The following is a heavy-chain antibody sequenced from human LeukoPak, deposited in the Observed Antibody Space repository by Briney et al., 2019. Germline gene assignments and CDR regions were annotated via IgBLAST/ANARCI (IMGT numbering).Heavy chain of an antibody. J-gene: IGHJ5*02. D-gene: IGHD2-21*02. CDR2: ISTSGGSA. Sequence: PGGSLRLSCAASGFTFNRFAMTWVRQLPGGGLEWVSTISTSGGSAYYADSVEGRFTISRDNSRNTLYLQMNSLRADDTAMYYCVRDNPRCCGVVPANIDDLWGQGTLVTVSS. V-gene: IGHV3-23*01. CDR3: VRDNPRCCGVVPANIDDL. CDR1: GFTFNRFA.